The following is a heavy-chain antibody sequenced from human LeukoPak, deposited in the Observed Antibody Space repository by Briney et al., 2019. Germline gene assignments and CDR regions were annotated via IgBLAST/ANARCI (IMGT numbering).Heavy chain of an antibody. J-gene: IGHJ4*02. CDR2: INAGNGNT. D-gene: IGHD3-3*01. V-gene: IGHV1-3*01. CDR1: GYTFTSYA. CDR3: AGVLRFLEWLPDY. Sequence: ASVKVSCKASGYTFTSYAMHWVRQAPGQRLEWMGWINAGNGNTKYSQKFQGRVTITRDTSASTAYMELSSLRSEDTAVYYCAGVLRFLEWLPDYWGQGTLVTVSS.